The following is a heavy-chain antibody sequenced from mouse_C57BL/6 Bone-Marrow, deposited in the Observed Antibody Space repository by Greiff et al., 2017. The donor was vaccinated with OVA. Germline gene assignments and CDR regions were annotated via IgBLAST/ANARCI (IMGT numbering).Heavy chain of an antibody. Sequence: QVQLKQSGAELARPGASVKLSCKASGYTFTSYGISWVKQRTGQGLEWIGEIYPRSGNTYYNEKFKGKATLTAEKSSSTAYMELRSLTSEDSAVYFCASGTAWFAYWGQGTLVTVSA. CDR2: IYPRSGNT. D-gene: IGHD3-3*01. CDR1: GYTFTSYG. CDR3: ASGTAWFAY. J-gene: IGHJ3*01. V-gene: IGHV1-81*01.